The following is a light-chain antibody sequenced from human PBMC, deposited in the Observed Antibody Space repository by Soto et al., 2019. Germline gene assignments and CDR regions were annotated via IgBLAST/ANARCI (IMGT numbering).Light chain of an antibody. CDR1: QSISSW. V-gene: IGKV1-5*03. CDR2: KAS. CDR3: QPYNSYLYT. J-gene: IGKJ2*01. Sequence: DIQMTQSPSTLSASVGDRVTITCRASQSISSWLAWYQQKPGKAPKLLIYKASSLESGVPSRFSGSGSGTEFTLTISSLQPDAFATYYCQPYNSYLYTFGQGTKLEIK.